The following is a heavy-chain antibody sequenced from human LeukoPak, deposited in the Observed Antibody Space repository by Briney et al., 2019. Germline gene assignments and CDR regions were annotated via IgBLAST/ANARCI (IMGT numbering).Heavy chain of an antibody. CDR2: SSSSGSTI. D-gene: IGHD6-6*01. J-gene: IGHJ4*02. Sequence: GGSLRLSCAASGFTFSGYEMNWVRQAPGKGLEWVSYSSSSGSTIYYAASVKGRFTISRDNAKNSLYLQMNSLRGEDTAVYYCARLLYGGSSAPIDYWGQGTLVTVSS. CDR1: GFTFSGYE. V-gene: IGHV3-48*03. CDR3: ARLLYGGSSAPIDY.